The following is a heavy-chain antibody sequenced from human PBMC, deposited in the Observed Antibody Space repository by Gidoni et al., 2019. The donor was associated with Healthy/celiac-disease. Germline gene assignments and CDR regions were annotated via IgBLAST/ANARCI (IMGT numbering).Heavy chain of an antibody. D-gene: IGHD3-3*01. CDR1: GGSISGYY. CDR2: IYYSGST. J-gene: IGHJ3*02. Sequence: QVQLQESGPGLVKPSETLSITCHVFGGSISGYYWRWSRQPPGKGLEWIGYIYYSGSTNYNPSLKSRVTISVDTSKNQFSLKLSSVTAADTAVYYCARIYQPRITIFGVDLGAFDIWGQGTMVTVSS. CDR3: ARIYQPRITIFGVDLGAFDI. V-gene: IGHV4-59*01.